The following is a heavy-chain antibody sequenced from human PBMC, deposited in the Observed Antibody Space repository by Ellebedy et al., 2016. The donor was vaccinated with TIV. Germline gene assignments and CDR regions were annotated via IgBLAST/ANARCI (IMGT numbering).Heavy chain of an antibody. Sequence: ASVKVSCKASGYTFTSYYMHWVRQAPGQGHEWMGIINPSGGSTSYAQKVQGRVTMTRDTSTSTVYMELSGLRSEDTAVYYCARAHYGSGSYSHFDYWGQGTLVTVSS. D-gene: IGHD3-10*01. J-gene: IGHJ4*02. V-gene: IGHV1-46*01. CDR3: ARAHYGSGSYSHFDY. CDR1: GYTFTSYY. CDR2: INPSGGST.